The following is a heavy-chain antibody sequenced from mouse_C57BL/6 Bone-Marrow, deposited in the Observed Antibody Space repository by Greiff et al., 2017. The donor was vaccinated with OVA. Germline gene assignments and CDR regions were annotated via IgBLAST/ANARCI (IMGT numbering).Heavy chain of an antibody. CDR2: IDPENGDT. D-gene: IGHD3-3*01. V-gene: IGHV14-4*01. J-gene: IGHJ3*01. Sequence: VQLKESGAELVRPGASVKLSCTASGFNIKDDHMHWVKQRPEQGLEWIGWIDPENGDTEYASKFQGKATITADTSSNTAYLQLSSLTSEDTAVYYCTRGPWFAYWGQGTLVTVSA. CDR1: GFNIKDDH. CDR3: TRGPWFAY.